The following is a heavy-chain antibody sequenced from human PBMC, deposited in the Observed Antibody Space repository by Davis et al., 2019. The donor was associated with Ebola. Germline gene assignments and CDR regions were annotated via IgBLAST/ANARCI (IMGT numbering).Heavy chain of an antibody. CDR3: VGGYNFDY. Sequence: MPSETLSLTCTVSGGSISSYYWSWIRQPPGKGLEWIGYIYYSGSTNYNPSLESRVTISVDTSKNQFSLKLTSVTAADTANYYCVGGYNFDYWGQGALVIVSS. D-gene: IGHD5-18*01. J-gene: IGHJ4*02. CDR2: IYYSGST. CDR1: GGSISSYY. V-gene: IGHV4-59*01.